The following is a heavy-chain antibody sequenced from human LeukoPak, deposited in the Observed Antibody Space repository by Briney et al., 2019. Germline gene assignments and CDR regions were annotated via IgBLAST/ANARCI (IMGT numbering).Heavy chain of an antibody. J-gene: IGHJ4*02. CDR2: IKSDGSIT. V-gene: IGHV3-74*01. Sequence: PGGSLRLSCAASGFTFISYWMHWVRQAPGKGLVWVSRIKSDGSITTYADSVKGRFTISRDNAKNTLYLQMNSLRAEDTAVYYCTREVQAAGKTLDYWGQGTLITVSS. CDR3: TREVQAAGKTLDY. CDR1: GFTFISYW. D-gene: IGHD6-13*01.